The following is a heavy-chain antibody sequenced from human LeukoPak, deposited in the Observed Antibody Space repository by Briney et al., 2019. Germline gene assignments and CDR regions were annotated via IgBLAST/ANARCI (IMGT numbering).Heavy chain of an antibody. CDR3: AKGAAIQGYYYYMDV. D-gene: IGHD2-2*01. V-gene: IGHV3-23*01. CDR1: GFTFSSYA. Sequence: QPGGSLRLSCAASGFTFSSYAMSWVRQAPGKGLEWVSAISGSGGSTYYADSVKGQFTISRDNSKNTPYLQMNSLRAEDTAVYYCAKGAAIQGYYYYMDVRGKGTTVTVSS. CDR2: ISGSGGST. J-gene: IGHJ6*03.